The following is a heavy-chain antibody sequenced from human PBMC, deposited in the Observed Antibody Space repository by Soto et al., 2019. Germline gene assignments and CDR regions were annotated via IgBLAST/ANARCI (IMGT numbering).Heavy chain of an antibody. Sequence: SETLSLTCTVSGGSISSYYWSWIRQPPGKGLEWIGYIYYSGSTNYNPSLKSRVTISVDTSKNQFSLKLSAVTAADTEMYYCERDQRLLRFYEYVWGSYCSRGGAAFDIWGQGGMVTVSS. CDR2: IYYSGST. J-gene: IGHJ3*02. V-gene: IGHV4-59*01. CDR3: ERDQRLLRFYEYVWGSYCSRGGAAFDI. CDR1: GGSISSYY. D-gene: IGHD3-16*02.